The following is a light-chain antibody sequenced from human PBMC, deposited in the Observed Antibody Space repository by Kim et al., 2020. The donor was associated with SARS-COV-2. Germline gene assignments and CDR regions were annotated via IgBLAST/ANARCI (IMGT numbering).Light chain of an antibody. Sequence: EIVLTQSPGTLSLSPGERATLSCRASQSVSSSYLAWYQQKPGQAPRLLIYGASSRATGIPDRFSGSVSGTDFTLTISRLEPEDFAVYYCQQYDNSPRLTFGGGTKVDIK. CDR1: QSVSSSY. V-gene: IGKV3-20*01. CDR2: GAS. CDR3: QQYDNSPRLT. J-gene: IGKJ4*01.